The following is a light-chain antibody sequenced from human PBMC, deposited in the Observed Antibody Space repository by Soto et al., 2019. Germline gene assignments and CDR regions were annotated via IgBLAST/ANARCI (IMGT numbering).Light chain of an antibody. V-gene: IGKV1-9*01. CDR2: KAS. CDR1: QGISSY. J-gene: IGKJ3*01. Sequence: IQLTQSPSSLSTSVRDRVTITCRASQGISSYLAWYQQKPGKAPKLLIYKASTLESGVPSRFSGSGSGTEFTLTISSLQPDDFATYYCQRYNSYPFTFGPGTKVDIK. CDR3: QRYNSYPFT.